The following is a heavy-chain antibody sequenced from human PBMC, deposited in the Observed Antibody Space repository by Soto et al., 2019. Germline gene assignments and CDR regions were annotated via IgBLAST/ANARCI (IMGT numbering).Heavy chain of an antibody. J-gene: IGHJ5*02. CDR1: GFTFSDYY. Sequence: QVQLVESGGGVVKTSGSLRIACAASGFTFSDYYMSWVRQSPGKGLEWVSYISRSGNTIYYAESVKGRFTIYRDNAKNSVYLQMNSLRAEDTALYFCAKMNSENYYDPVFSWGQGTLVTVSS. CDR2: ISRSGNTI. D-gene: IGHD1-26*01. V-gene: IGHV3-11*01. CDR3: AKMNSENYYDPVFS.